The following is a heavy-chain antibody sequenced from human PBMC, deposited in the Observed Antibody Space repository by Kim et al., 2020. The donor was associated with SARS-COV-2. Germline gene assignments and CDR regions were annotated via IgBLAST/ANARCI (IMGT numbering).Heavy chain of an antibody. D-gene: IGHD1-7*01. Sequence: GGSLRLSCAASGFPFSNSDIHWVRQAPGKGLEWVAIVPYDGNRRSYSDPVNGRFIASRDNSKKTAYLEMNCLSIDDGAVYFCERGLAGTRFDFWG. CDR1: GFPFSNSD. J-gene: IGHJ4*01. CDR2: VPYDGNRR. V-gene: IGHV3-30*02. CDR3: ERGLAGTRFDF.